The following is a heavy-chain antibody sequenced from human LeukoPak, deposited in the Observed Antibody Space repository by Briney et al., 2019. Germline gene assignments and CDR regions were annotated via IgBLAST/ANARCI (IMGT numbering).Heavy chain of an antibody. V-gene: IGHV1-2*02. CDR3: ARGPAYYYYYMDV. Sequence: ASVKVSCKPSGYTFTAYYLHWVRQAPGQGLEWMGWINPTSGGTHYAQKFQGRVTMTRDTSISTAYMELSRLRSDDTAVYYCARGPAYYYYYMDVWGKGTTVTVSS. CDR1: GYTFTAYY. CDR2: INPTSGGT. J-gene: IGHJ6*03.